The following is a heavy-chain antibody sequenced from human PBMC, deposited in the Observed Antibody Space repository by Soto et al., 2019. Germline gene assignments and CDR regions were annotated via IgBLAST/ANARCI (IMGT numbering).Heavy chain of an antibody. J-gene: IGHJ4*02. CDR2: FFIGGNT. Sequence: SETLSLTCTVSGGSISSSTYYWGWMRQPPGKGLEWIASFFIGGNTYYNPSLKSRVTISVDTSKNQFSLKLSSVTAADTAVYYCAKNWNWGSLVHWGQGTLVTVSS. V-gene: IGHV4-39*01. CDR1: GGSISSSTYY. CDR3: AKNWNWGSLVH. D-gene: IGHD7-27*01.